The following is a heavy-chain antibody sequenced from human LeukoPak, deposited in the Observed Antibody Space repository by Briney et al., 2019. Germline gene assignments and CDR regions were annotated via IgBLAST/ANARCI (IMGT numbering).Heavy chain of an antibody. Sequence: GGSLRLSCAASEFTFNTFAMSWVRQAPGKGLEWVSAISDGGGSTYYADSVTGRFTISSDNSKNTLYPQMNGLRADDTAVYYCAKAHSGSYYSGINWGQGTLVTVSS. J-gene: IGHJ4*02. CDR1: EFTFNTFA. CDR2: ISDGGGST. V-gene: IGHV3-23*01. D-gene: IGHD1-26*01. CDR3: AKAHSGSYYSGIN.